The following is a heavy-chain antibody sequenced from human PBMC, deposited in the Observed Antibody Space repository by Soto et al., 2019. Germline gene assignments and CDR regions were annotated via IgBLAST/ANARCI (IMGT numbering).Heavy chain of an antibody. D-gene: IGHD3-22*01. CDR3: ARDQGYHDSIGYFGF. V-gene: IGHV3-11*01. CDR2: ISSSGSII. CDR1: GFTFSDYY. Sequence: GGSLRLSCASSGFTFSDYYMSLIRQAPGKGLECVSYISSSGSIIYYADSVKGRFTISRDKAKNSLYLQMNSLRAEDTAVYYCARDQGYHDSIGYFGFWGQGT. J-gene: IGHJ4*02.